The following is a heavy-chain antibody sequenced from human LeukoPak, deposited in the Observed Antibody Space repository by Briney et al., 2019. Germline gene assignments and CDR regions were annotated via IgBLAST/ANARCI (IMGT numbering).Heavy chain of an antibody. J-gene: IGHJ4*02. CDR3: AHFYSSGRSFDY. Sequence: SGPTLVKPTQTLTLTCTFSGFSLSTSGVGVGWIRQPPEKALECLAPIYWNDDRRYSPSLKNRLTITKDTSKNQVVLTMTNMDPVDTATYYCAHFYSSGRSFDYWGQGTLVTVSS. CDR2: IYWNDDR. CDR1: GFSLSTSGVG. V-gene: IGHV2-5*01. D-gene: IGHD6-19*01.